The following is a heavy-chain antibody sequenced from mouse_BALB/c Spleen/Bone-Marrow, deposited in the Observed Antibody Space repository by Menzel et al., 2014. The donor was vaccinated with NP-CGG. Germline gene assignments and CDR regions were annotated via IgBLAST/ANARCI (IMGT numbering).Heavy chain of an antibody. J-gene: IGHJ1*01. D-gene: IGHD1-1*01. CDR3: AGKSSGSSYVWYFEV. Sequence: QVHVKQSGAELVKPGASVKLSCKASGYTFTSYWMQWVKQRPGQGLEWIGEINPSNGRINYNEKFKSKATLTVDKSSSPAYMKLSSLPSEDSPVYYCAGKSSGSSYVWYFEVWGAGPPVTVSS. V-gene: IGHV1S81*02. CDR1: GYTFTSYW. CDR2: INPSNGRI.